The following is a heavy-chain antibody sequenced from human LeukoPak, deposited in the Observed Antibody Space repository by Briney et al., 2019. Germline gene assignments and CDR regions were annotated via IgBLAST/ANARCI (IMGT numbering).Heavy chain of an antibody. CDR2: ISYDGSNK. Sequence: PGRSLRLSCAASGFTFSSYAMHWVRQAPGKGLEWVAVISYDGSNKYYADSVKGRFTISRDNSKNTLYLQMNSLRAEDTAVYYCARDPVTMVRGVIGSYYYYYMDVWGKGTTVTVSS. CDR3: ARDPVTMVRGVIGSYYYYYMDV. V-gene: IGHV3-30*04. J-gene: IGHJ6*03. D-gene: IGHD3-10*01. CDR1: GFTFSSYA.